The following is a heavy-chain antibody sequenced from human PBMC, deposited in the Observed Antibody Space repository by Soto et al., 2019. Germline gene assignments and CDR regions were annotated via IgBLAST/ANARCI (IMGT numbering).Heavy chain of an antibody. D-gene: IGHD2-2*01. CDR2: INPSGGST. CDR3: ARDDCSSTSCYGKNWFDP. CDR1: GYTFTSYY. V-gene: IGHV1-46*01. J-gene: IGHJ5*02. Sequence: ASVKVSCKASGYTFTSYYMHRVRQAPGQGLEWMGIINPSGGSTSYAQKFQGRVTMTRDTSTSTVYMELSSLRSEDTAVYYCARDDCSSTSCYGKNWFDPWGQGTLVTVSS.